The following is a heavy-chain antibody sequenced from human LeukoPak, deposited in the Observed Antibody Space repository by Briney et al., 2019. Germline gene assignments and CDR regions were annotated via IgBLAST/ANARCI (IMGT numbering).Heavy chain of an antibody. CDR2: IYYSGST. D-gene: IGHD3-22*01. V-gene: IGHV4-59*01. CDR3: ARAITYYYDSSGYYYVVIAAFDI. J-gene: IGHJ3*02. Sequence: SETLSLTCTVSGGSISSYYWSWIRQPPGKGLEWIGYIYYSGSTNYNPSLKSRVTISVDTSKNQFSLKLSSMTAADTAVYYCARAITYYYDSSGYYYVVIAAFDIWGQGTMVTVSS. CDR1: GGSISSYY.